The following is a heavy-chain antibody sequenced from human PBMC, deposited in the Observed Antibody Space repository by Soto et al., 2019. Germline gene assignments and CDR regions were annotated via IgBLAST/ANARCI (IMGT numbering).Heavy chain of an antibody. V-gene: IGHV4-30-4*01. J-gene: IGHJ4*02. D-gene: IGHD3-22*01. CDR1: GASISGGDYH. CDR3: ARATYDSSTYYLDY. CDR2: IYYTGNT. Sequence: QVQLQESGPGLVKPSQTLSLTCTVSGASISGGDYHWTWIRQPPGKGLEWIGSIYYTGNTYSNPSLESRLSISVDPSNNQFALRLTSVTAPDTAIYYCARATYDSSTYYLDYWGQGTLVTVSS.